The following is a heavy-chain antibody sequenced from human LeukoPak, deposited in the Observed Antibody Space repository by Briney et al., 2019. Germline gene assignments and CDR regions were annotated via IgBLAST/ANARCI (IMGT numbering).Heavy chain of an antibody. J-gene: IGHJ4*02. CDR2: ISSHGSSI. Sequence: GGSLRLSCAASGFSFSDYYVIWIRQAPGRGLEYVSYISSHGSSIHYADSVKGRFTISRDNSKNTLYLQMNSLRAEDTAVYYCARSFELEWLFLDYWGQGTLVTVSS. CDR1: GFSFSDYY. V-gene: IGHV3-11*04. D-gene: IGHD3-3*01. CDR3: ARSFELEWLFLDY.